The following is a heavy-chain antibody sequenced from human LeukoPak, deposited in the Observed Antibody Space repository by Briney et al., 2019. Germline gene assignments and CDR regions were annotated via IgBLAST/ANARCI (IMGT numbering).Heavy chain of an antibody. CDR1: GGSFNGYY. D-gene: IGHD2-15*01. CDR3: VRGNYCSGGSCYHYYYYYMDV. CDR2: INHSGST. Sequence: SETLSLTCAVYGGSFNGYYWSWIRQPPGKGLEWIGEINHSGSTNYNPSLKSRVTISVDMSNNQFPLKLSSVTDADTAVYYCVRGNYCSGGSCYHYYYYYMDVWGKGTTVTVSS. J-gene: IGHJ6*03. V-gene: IGHV4-34*01.